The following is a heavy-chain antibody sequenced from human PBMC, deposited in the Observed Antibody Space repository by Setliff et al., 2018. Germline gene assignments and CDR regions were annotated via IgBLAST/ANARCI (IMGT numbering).Heavy chain of an antibody. CDR3: ARGRGYSNTWYALPYFDC. CDR1: GGSISTYH. Sequence: SETLSLTCSVSGGSISTYHWSWIRQPPEKGLEWIAYIHYSGSTNQNPSLKSRVTISVDTSKNQISLSLSSVTAADTAVFYCARGRGYSNTWYALPYFDCWGQGTLVTVSS. CDR2: IHYSGST. D-gene: IGHD6-13*01. J-gene: IGHJ4*02. V-gene: IGHV4-59*08.